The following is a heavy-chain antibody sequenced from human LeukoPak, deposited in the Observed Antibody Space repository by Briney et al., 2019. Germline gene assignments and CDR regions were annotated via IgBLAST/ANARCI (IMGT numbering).Heavy chain of an antibody. Sequence: QPGGSLRLSCAASGFTFSSYWMSWVRQAPGKGLEWVANIKQDGSAKFYLDSVRGRFTISRDNAKNSLYLQMDSLRAEDTAVYYCARYGNGGPHFGWGQGTLVTVSS. CDR3: ARYGNGGPHFG. V-gene: IGHV3-7*01. CDR2: IKQDGSAK. D-gene: IGHD2-15*01. J-gene: IGHJ4*02. CDR1: GFTFSSYW.